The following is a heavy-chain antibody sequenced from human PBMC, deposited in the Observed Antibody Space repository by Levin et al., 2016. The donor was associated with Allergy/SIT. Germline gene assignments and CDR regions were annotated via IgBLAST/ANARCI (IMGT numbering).Heavy chain of an antibody. Sequence: SQTLSLTCAVYGGSFSGYYWSWIRQPPGKGLEWIGEINHSGSTNYNPSLKSRVTISVDTSKNQFSLKLSSVTAADTAVYYCARRHYYDSSGYYSAEADAFDIWGQGTMVTVSS. CDR2: INHSGST. J-gene: IGHJ3*02. CDR3: ARRHYYDSSGYYSAEADAFDI. D-gene: IGHD3-22*01. CDR1: GGSFSGYY. V-gene: IGHV4-34*01.